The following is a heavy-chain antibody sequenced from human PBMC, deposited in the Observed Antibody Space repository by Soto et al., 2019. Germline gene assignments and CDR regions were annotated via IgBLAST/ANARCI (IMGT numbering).Heavy chain of an antibody. Sequence: QVQLVQSGADVKTPGASVRVSCKASGYTFTGYYVYWVREATGQGLEWMGWINPETGGTSYAQKFQGRVTLSKDTSINTASLELSRLRFDDAAVYFCARERYQVISDGMDGWCQGTTVTVAS. J-gene: IGHJ6*02. CDR2: INPETGGT. CDR3: ARERYQVISDGMDG. D-gene: IGHD2-2*01. V-gene: IGHV1-2*02. CDR1: GYTFTGYY.